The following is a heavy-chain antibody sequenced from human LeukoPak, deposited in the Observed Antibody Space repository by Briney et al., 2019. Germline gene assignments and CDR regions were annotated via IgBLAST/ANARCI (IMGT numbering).Heavy chain of an antibody. D-gene: IGHD6-25*01. J-gene: IGHJ3*02. Sequence: GGSLRLSCAASGFTFSSSGMIWVRQAPGKGLEWVSAISGSGDRTYHADSVKGRFTISRDNSKNTLYLQMNSLRAEDTAVYYCALHGGSIWGQGTMVTVSS. CDR1: GFTFSSSG. CDR2: ISGSGDRT. CDR3: ALHGGSI. V-gene: IGHV3-23*01.